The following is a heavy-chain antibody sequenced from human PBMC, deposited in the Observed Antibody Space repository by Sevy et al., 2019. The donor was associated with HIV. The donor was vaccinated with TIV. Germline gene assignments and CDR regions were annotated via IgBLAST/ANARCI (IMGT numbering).Heavy chain of an antibody. CDR3: AKDPSRDGYRPFNYYYYGMDV. V-gene: IGHV3-30*18. Sequence: GGSLRLSCAASGFIFSSYGMHWVRQAPGKGLEWVAVISYDGSNKYYAYSVKGRFTISRDNSKNTLYLQMNSLRAEDTAVYYCAKDPSRDGYRPFNYYYYGMDVWGQGTTVTVSS. D-gene: IGHD5-12*01. CDR1: GFIFSSYG. J-gene: IGHJ6*02. CDR2: ISYDGSNK.